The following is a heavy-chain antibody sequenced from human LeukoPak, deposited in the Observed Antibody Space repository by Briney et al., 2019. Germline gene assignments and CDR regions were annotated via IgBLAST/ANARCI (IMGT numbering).Heavy chain of an antibody. J-gene: IGHJ3*02. CDR3: ARRRIPGYVSGYDDAFDI. V-gene: IGHV3-30*02. CDR2: IRYDGSNK. Sequence: PGGSLRLSCAASGFTFSSYGMHWVRQAPGKGLEWVAFIRYDGSNKYYADSVKGRFTISRDNSKNTLYLQMNSLRAEDTAVYYCARRRIPGYVSGYDDAFDIWGQGTMVTVSA. D-gene: IGHD6-19*01. CDR1: GFTFSSYG.